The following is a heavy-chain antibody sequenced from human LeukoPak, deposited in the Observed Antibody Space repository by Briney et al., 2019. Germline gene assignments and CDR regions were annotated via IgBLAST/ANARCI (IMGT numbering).Heavy chain of an antibody. V-gene: IGHV3-53*01. CDR3: GPYGDHITEGFDQ. Sequence: AGGSLRLSCEASGLRISDYYMSWVRQAPGKGLEWVSVVYSGPGGSTYYAESVKGRFTISRDSSTNTLFLQMVRLSAEDTAVYARGPYGDHITEGFDQWGQGTLVTVSS. CDR2: VYSGPGGST. D-gene: IGHD4-17*01. CDR1: GLRISDYY. J-gene: IGHJ4*02.